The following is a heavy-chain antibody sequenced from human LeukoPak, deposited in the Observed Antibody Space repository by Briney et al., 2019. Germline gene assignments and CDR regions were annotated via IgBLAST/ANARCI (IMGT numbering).Heavy chain of an antibody. CDR1: GYTFTSYA. Sequence: ASVKVSCKASGYTFTSYAMHWVRQAPGQRLEWMGWINAGNGNTKYSQKFQGRVTITRDTSASTAYMDLSSLGPEDTAVYYCARQAVAGRGTDYWGQGTLVTVSS. V-gene: IGHV1-3*01. CDR3: ARQAVAGRGTDY. J-gene: IGHJ4*02. D-gene: IGHD6-19*01. CDR2: INAGNGNT.